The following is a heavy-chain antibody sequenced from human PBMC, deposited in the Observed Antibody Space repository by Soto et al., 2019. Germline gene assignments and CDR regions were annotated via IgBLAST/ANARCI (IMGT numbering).Heavy chain of an antibody. Sequence: QVQLQESGPRLVKPSETLSLTCSVSGGSTSIRSYYWAWIRQPPGKGLEWIGSVYQSGTTFYSPSLKSRVTISLDTSKDQFSLNLRSVTAADTAVYYCARYWFCDGGACHYYGMDVWGQGTTVTVSS. V-gene: IGHV4-39*01. D-gene: IGHD2-21*02. CDR2: VYQSGTT. CDR1: GGSTSIRSYY. CDR3: ARYWFCDGGACHYYGMDV. J-gene: IGHJ6*02.